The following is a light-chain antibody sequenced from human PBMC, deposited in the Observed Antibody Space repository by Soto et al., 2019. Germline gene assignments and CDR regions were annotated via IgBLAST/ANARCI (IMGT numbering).Light chain of an antibody. CDR3: QQYGSSPRT. Sequence: EIVLTQSPGTLSLSPGERATLSCRASQSVSSSSLAWYQQKPGQAPRLLIYAISSRATGIPDRFSGSGSGRDFSLTIIRLEPEDFAVYYCQQYGSSPRTFGRGTKVEIK. V-gene: IGKV3-20*01. CDR1: QSVSSSS. J-gene: IGKJ1*01. CDR2: AIS.